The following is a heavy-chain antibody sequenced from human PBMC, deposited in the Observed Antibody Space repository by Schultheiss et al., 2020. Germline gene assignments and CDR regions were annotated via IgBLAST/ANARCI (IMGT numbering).Heavy chain of an antibody. J-gene: IGHJ4*02. CDR1: GFTFSSYS. V-gene: IGHV3-21*01. CDR2: ISSSSSYI. Sequence: GGSLRLSCAASGFTFSSYSMNWVRQAPGKGLEWVSSISSSSSYIYYADSVKGRFTISRDNAKNSLYLQMNSLRAEDTAVYYCARVSEENIVATTFDYWGQGTLVTVSS. CDR3: ARVSEENIVATTFDY. D-gene: IGHD5-12*01.